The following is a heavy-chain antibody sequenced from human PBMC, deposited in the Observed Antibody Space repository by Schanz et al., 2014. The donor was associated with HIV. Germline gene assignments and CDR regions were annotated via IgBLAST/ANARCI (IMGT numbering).Heavy chain of an antibody. CDR2: INPNSGGT. CDR3: ARDVSVDCTGINNCYTRKWFDP. Sequence: QVQLVQSGPEVKKPGASVKVSCKASGYTFISYGISWVRQAPGQGLEWMGWINPNSGGTNYAQKFQGRVTMTRDTSISTAYMEMRRLRSDDTAVYYCARDVSVDCTGINNCYTRKWFDPWGQGTLVTVSS. J-gene: IGHJ5*02. D-gene: IGHD2-2*02. CDR1: GYTFISYG. V-gene: IGHV1-2*02.